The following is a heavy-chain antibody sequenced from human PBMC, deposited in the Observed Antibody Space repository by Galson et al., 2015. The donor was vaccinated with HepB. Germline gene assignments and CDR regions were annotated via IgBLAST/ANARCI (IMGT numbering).Heavy chain of an antibody. D-gene: IGHD3-3*01. CDR1: GFIFNNYD. CDR2: ISSDGSKK. J-gene: IGHJ4*02. CDR3: AKDFWNGYSKGPRAPPAE. V-gene: IGHV3-30*18. Sequence: SLRLSCAASGFIFNNYDMHWVRQAPGKGLEWVAVISSDGSKKYYPDSVKGRFTISRDNSKNTLYLQMDSLRAEDTAVYYCAKDFWNGYSKGPRAPPAEWGQGSLVTVSS.